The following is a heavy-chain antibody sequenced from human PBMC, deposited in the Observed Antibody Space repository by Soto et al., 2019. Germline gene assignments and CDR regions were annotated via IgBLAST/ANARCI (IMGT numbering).Heavy chain of an antibody. J-gene: IGHJ4*02. CDR3: AKDVFGVWFAKLLSFDY. Sequence: GGSLTLSCTAAGFTFNSYAMSWVRQAPGQGLEWVSTVSGSGGETQYADSVKGRFTTSRHNSKNTLFLQMSSLRAEDTAVYYCAKDVFGVWFAKLLSFDYWGQGSLVTVS. D-gene: IGHD3-10*01. CDR2: VSGSGGET. CDR1: GFTFNSYA. V-gene: IGHV3-23*01.